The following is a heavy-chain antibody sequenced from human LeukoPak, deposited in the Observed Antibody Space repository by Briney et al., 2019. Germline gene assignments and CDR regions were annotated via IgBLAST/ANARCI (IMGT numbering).Heavy chain of an antibody. CDR3: AREIQLWLRGANDY. V-gene: IGHV1-2*02. J-gene: IGHJ4*02. D-gene: IGHD5-18*01. Sequence: GASVKVSCKASGYTFTGYYMHWVRQAPGQGLEWMGWINPNSGGTNYAQKFQGRVTMTRDTSISTAYMELSRLRSDDTAVFYCAREIQLWLRGANDYWGQGTLVTVSS. CDR1: GYTFTGYY. CDR2: INPNSGGT.